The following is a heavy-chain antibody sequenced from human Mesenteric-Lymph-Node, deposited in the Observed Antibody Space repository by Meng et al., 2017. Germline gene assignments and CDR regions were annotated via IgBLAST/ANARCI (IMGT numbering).Heavy chain of an antibody. CDR3: ARGGGNSWYIDY. D-gene: IGHD6-13*01. Sequence: QVQLVESGGGLVKPGVSLRLSCAASGFTFSDYYMSWIRQAPGKGLEWIGEINHSGSTNYNPSLKSRVTISVDTSKNQFSLKLSSVTAADTAVYYCARGGGNSWYIDYWGQGTLVTVSS. V-gene: IGHV4-34*01. CDR1: GFTFSDYY. J-gene: IGHJ4*02. CDR2: INHSGST.